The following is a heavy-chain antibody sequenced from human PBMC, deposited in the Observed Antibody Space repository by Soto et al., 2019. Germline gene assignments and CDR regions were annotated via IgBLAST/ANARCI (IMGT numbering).Heavy chain of an antibody. Sequence: ASVKVSCKASGYTFSVYHMHWVQQAPGQGLEWMGWVHPNSGGTNYAQSFEGRVTMTRDTSINTAYMELSRLTSDDTAVYYCAKELQRGMDVWGQGTTVT. J-gene: IGHJ6*02. V-gene: IGHV1-2*02. CDR3: AKELQRGMDV. CDR2: VHPNSGGT. D-gene: IGHD4-4*01. CDR1: GYTFSVYH.